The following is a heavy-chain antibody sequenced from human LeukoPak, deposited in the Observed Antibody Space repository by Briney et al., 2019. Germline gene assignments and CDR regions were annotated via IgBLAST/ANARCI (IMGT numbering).Heavy chain of an antibody. CDR1: GYTFTSYD. CDR2: MNPNSGNS. D-gene: IGHD4-17*01. V-gene: IGHV1-8*01. CDR3: ARRLRNDAFDI. J-gene: IGHJ3*02. Sequence: ASVKVSCKGSGYTFTSYDINWVRQATGQGLEWMGWMNPNSGNSGYAQKFQGRITLTRDTSIRTAHMDLSSLRSEDTAVYYCARRLRNDAFDIWGQGTMVTVSS.